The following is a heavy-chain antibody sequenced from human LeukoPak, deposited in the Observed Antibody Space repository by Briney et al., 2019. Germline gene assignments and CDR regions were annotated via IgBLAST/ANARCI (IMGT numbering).Heavy chain of an antibody. CDR3: AKFLGATSVTDDALDV. Sequence: GGSLRLSCAASGFTFSNYAMSWVRQAPGKGLEWVSVINNSGEYTNYADSVRGRFTLSTDNTKNTMYLQMSSLRAEDTAIYYCAKFLGATSVTDDALDVWGQGTMVTV. CDR1: GFTFSNYA. D-gene: IGHD1-26*01. V-gene: IGHV3-23*01. CDR2: INNSGEYT. J-gene: IGHJ3*01.